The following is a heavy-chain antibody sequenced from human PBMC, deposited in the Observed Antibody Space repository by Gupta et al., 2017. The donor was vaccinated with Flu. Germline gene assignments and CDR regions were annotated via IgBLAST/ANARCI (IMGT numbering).Heavy chain of an antibody. CDR3: AGSRGWYVRWRAEYFQH. J-gene: IGHJ1*01. Sequence: QVQLVQSGAELKKPASSVKVSCKASGVTFSSYAISWVRQAPGQGLEWMGGIIPIFGTANYAQKFQGRVTITADKSTSTAYMELSSLRSEDTAVYYCAGSRGWYVRWRAEYFQHWGQGTLVTVSS. CDR2: IIPIFGTA. CDR1: GVTFSSYA. D-gene: IGHD6-19*01. V-gene: IGHV1-69*06.